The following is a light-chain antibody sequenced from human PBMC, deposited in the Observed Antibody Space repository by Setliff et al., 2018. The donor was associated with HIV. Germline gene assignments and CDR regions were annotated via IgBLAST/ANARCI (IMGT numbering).Light chain of an antibody. CDR1: SSDIGAFDF. Sequence: QSALTQPASVSGSPGQSITVSCTGTSSDIGAFDFVSWYRQHPGKAPELMIYDVTNRPSGVSHRFSGSKSGNTASLTISGLQAEDEADYYCTSYTSSSTYVFGTGTKVTVL. V-gene: IGLV2-14*03. J-gene: IGLJ1*01. CDR3: TSYTSSSTYV. CDR2: DVT.